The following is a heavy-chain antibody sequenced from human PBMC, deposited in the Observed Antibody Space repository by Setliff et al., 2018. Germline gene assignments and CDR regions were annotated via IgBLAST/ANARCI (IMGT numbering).Heavy chain of an antibody. Sequence: PFETLSLTCTVSGGPFSGASIWSWIRQPPGKGLEFIGYVYYSGTAKYDPSLESRAIMSVDASKNQISLKLNSVTAADTAVYYCAKGGTYRYFDFWGQGALVTVSS. CDR1: GGPFSGAS. D-gene: IGHD1-26*01. V-gene: IGHV4-59*01. CDR2: VYYSGTA. J-gene: IGHJ4*02. CDR3: AKGGTYRYFDF.